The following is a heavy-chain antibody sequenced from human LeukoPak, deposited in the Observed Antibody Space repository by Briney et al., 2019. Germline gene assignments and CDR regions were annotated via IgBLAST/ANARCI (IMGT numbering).Heavy chain of an antibody. Sequence: GGSLRLSCAASRFTFGSYAMSWVRQAPGKGLEWVSAISGSGGSTYYADSVKGRFTISRDNSKNTLYLQMNSLRAEDTAVYYCAKVPRAVVPAAMLRIYYYYGMDVWGRGTLVTVSS. CDR1: RFTFGSYA. D-gene: IGHD2-2*01. V-gene: IGHV3-23*01. CDR3: AKVPRAVVPAAMLRIYYYYGMDV. CDR2: ISGSGGST. J-gene: IGHJ6*02.